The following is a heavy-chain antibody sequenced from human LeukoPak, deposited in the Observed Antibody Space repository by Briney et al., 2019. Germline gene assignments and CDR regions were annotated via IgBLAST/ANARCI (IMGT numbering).Heavy chain of an antibody. Sequence: GGSLRLSCAASGFTFSSYSMNWVRQAPGKGLEWVSSISSSSSYIYYADSVKGRFTISRDNAKNSLYLQMNSLRAEDTAVYYCAKELLGYSSSWYGDYFDYWGQGTLVTVSS. V-gene: IGHV3-21*04. CDR3: AKELLGYSSSWYGDYFDY. CDR1: GFTFSSYS. J-gene: IGHJ4*02. D-gene: IGHD6-13*01. CDR2: ISSSSSYI.